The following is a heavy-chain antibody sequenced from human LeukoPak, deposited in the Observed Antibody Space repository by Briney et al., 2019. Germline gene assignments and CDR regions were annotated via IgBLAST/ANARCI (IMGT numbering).Heavy chain of an antibody. J-gene: IGHJ3*02. CDR1: GDSISSCDYY. Sequence: SETLTLTCTVSGDSISSCDYYWSWIRQPAGKGLEWIGRITSSGSTNYNPSLKSRVTISVDTSKNQFSLKLSSMTAADTAVYFCARGPYSYDSSGAFDIWGQGTMVTVSS. CDR3: ARGPYSYDSSGAFDI. V-gene: IGHV4-61*02. CDR2: ITSSGST. D-gene: IGHD3-22*01.